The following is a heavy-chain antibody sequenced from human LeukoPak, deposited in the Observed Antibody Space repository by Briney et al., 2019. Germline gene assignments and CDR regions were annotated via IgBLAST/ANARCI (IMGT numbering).Heavy chain of an antibody. CDR1: GYTFTGYY. J-gene: IGHJ6*03. D-gene: IGHD6-13*01. CDR2: INPNSGGT. V-gene: IGHV1-2*02. CDR3: ARGIAAAGSYYYYMDV. Sequence: GASVKVSCKASGYTFTGYYMHWVRQAPGQGLEWMGWINPNSGGTNYAQKFQGRVTMTRDTSISTAYMELSRLRSDDTAVYYCARGIAAAGSYYYYMDVWGKGTTVTISS.